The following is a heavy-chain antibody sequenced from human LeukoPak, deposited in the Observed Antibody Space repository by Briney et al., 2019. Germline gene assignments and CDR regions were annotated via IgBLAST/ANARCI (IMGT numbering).Heavy chain of an antibody. CDR3: VRNGATTYYFDY. CDR2: TYYRSKWYN. Sequence: SQTLSVTCAISGDSVSSSITTWNWIRQSPSRGLEWLGRTYYRSKWYNDYAVSVKSRITIHADTSKNQFSLQLNSVTPEDTAVYYCVRNGATTYYFDYWGQGTLVTASS. CDR1: GDSVSSSITT. J-gene: IGHJ4*02. V-gene: IGHV6-1*01. D-gene: IGHD1-14*01.